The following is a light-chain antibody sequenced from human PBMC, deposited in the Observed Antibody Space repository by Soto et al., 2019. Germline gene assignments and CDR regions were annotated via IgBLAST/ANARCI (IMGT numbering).Light chain of an antibody. CDR3: QQRHMWPIT. V-gene: IGKV3D-20*02. CDR2: DAY. J-gene: IGKJ5*01. Sequence: EIALTQSPGTLSLSPGERATLSCRASQSVSSSYLAWYQQKPGQAPRLLIYDAYNRATGIPPRFSGSGSGTDFTLTISSLEPEDSAVYYCQQRHMWPITFGQGTRLEIK. CDR1: QSVSSSY.